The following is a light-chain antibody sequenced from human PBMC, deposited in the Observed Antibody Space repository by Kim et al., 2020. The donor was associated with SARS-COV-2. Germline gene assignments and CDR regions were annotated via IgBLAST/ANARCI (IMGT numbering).Light chain of an antibody. J-gene: IGKJ2*01. CDR2: YTS. CDR1: QTVSGY. Sequence: SASVGDTITITCRASQTVSGYLNWYQRKSGEAPRLLVYYTSTLQSGVPSRFIGSGSRTDYTLTITSLVLEDFATYYCPQSYSAPYTFGQGTKLEI. V-gene: IGKV1-39*01. CDR3: PQSYSAPYT.